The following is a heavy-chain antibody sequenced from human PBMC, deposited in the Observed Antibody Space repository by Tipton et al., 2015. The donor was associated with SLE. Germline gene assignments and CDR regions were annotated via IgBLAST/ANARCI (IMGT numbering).Heavy chain of an antibody. Sequence: TLSLTCTVSGGSINDYYWSWIRQSPGKGLEWIGYLSYNGSSIYNPSLKSRVIISADTSKNHLSLKVTSVTAADTAVYYCARVRRDSSSWGLDYWGQGTLITVSS. J-gene: IGHJ4*02. CDR2: LSYNGSS. V-gene: IGHV4-59*01. CDR1: GGSINDYY. D-gene: IGHD6-13*01. CDR3: ARVRRDSSSWGLDY.